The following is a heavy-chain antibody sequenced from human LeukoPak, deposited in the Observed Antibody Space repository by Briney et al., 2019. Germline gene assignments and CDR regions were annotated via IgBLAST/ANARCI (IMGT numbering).Heavy chain of an antibody. CDR2: ISSSSSYI. D-gene: IGHD3-10*01. V-gene: IGHV3-21*01. Sequence: GGSLRLSCAASGFTFSSYSMNWVRQAPGKGLEWVSSISSSSSYIYYADSVKGRFTISRDNAKNSLYLQMNSLRAEDTAVYYCARDRETYYYGSGSYCPDYWGQGTLVTVSS. J-gene: IGHJ4*02. CDR1: GFTFSSYS. CDR3: ARDRETYYYGSGSYCPDY.